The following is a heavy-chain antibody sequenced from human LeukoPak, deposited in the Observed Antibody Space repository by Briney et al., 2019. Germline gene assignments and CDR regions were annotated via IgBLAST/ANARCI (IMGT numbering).Heavy chain of an antibody. CDR3: ARGGGYYSYFDY. CDR2: IYYSGST. D-gene: IGHD3-22*01. J-gene: IGHJ4*02. V-gene: IGHV4-59*08. CDR1: GGSISSYY. Sequence: SETLSLTCTVSGGSISSYYWSWIRQPPGKGLEWIGYIYYSGSTNYNPSLKSRVTISVDTSKNQFSLKLSSVTAADTAVYYCARGGGYYSYFDYWGQGTLVTVSS.